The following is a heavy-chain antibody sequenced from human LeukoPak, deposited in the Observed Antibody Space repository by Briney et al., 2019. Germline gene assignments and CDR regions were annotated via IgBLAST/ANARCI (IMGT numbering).Heavy chain of an antibody. CDR3: ARELRDFDWLLSTSEGHNWFDP. CDR1: GFTFSSYW. Sequence: GGSLRLSCAASGFTFSSYWMSWVRQAPGKGLEWVANIKQDGSEKYYVDSVKGRFTISRDNAQNSLYLQMNSLRAEDTAVYYCARELRDFDWLLSTSEGHNWFDPWGQGTLVTVSS. D-gene: IGHD3-9*01. J-gene: IGHJ5*02. V-gene: IGHV3-7*03. CDR2: IKQDGSEK.